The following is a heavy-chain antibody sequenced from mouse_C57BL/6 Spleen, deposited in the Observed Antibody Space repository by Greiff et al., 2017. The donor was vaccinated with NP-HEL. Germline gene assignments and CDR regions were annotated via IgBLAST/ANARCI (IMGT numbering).Heavy chain of an antibody. Sequence: VQLKESGPELVKPGASVKISCKASGYSFTGYYMHWVKQSSEKSLEWIGEINPSTGGTSYNQKFKGKATLTVDKSSSTAYMQLKSLTSEDSAVYYCARDSDWDYFDYWGQGTTLTVSS. CDR1: GYSFTGYY. J-gene: IGHJ2*01. CDR2: INPSTGGT. D-gene: IGHD4-1*01. V-gene: IGHV1-43*01. CDR3: ARDSDWDYFDY.